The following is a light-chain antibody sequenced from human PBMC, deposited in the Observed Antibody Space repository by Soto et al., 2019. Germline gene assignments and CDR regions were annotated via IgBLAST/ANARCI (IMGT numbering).Light chain of an antibody. CDR1: QSVFNRSNSKNY. Sequence: DIVMTQSPDSLAVSLGERATINCKSSQSVFNRSNSKNYLAWYQQKAGQPPKLLIYWASTRESGVPDRFSGSGSGTDFTLTISSLQAEDVAVYYCQQHHSTPLTFGQGTRLEIK. CDR3: QQHHSTPLT. V-gene: IGKV4-1*01. CDR2: WAS. J-gene: IGKJ5*01.